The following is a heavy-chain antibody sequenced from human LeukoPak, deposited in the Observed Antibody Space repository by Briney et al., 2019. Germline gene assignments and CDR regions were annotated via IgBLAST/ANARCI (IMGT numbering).Heavy chain of an antibody. Sequence: SETLSLTCTVSGGSISSYYWSWIRQPPGKGLEWIGYIYYSGSTNYNPSLKSRVTISVDTSKNQFSLKLSSVTAADTAVYYCARDQGSGAINDAFDIWGQGTMVTVSS. V-gene: IGHV4-59*01. CDR2: IYYSGST. J-gene: IGHJ3*02. CDR1: GGSISSYY. CDR3: ARDQGSGAINDAFDI. D-gene: IGHD6-25*01.